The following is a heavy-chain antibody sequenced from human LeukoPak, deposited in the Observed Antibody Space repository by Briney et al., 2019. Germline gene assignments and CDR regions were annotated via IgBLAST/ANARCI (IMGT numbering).Heavy chain of an antibody. CDR1: GYTFSTYW. V-gene: IGHV3-74*01. CDR3: TRDTFGARDS. D-gene: IGHD3-10*01. CDR2: INEDGSST. J-gene: IGHJ4*02. Sequence: GGSLRLSCAASGYTFSTYWMHWVRQGPRKWLVWVSRINEDGSSTSHADSVRGRFTISRDNAKNTLYLQMNSLRAEDTAVYYCTRDTFGARDSWGQGTLVTVSS.